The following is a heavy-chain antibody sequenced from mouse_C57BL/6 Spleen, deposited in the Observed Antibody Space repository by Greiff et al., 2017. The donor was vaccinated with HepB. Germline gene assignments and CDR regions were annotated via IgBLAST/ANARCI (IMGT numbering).Heavy chain of an antibody. CDR1: GYTFTDYE. Sequence: QVHVKQSGAELVRPGASVTLSCKASGYTFTDYEMHWVKQTPVHGLEWIGAIDPETGGTAYNQKFKGKAILTADKSSSTAYMELRSLTSEDSAVYYCTRGRGFTRSMDYWGQGTSVTVSS. CDR3: TRGRGFTRSMDY. D-gene: IGHD1-1*01. J-gene: IGHJ4*01. V-gene: IGHV1-15*01. CDR2: IDPETGGT.